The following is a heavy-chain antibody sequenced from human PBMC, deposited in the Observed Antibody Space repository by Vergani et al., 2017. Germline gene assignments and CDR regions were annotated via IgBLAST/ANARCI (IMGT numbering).Heavy chain of an antibody. CDR2: ISGSGGST. V-gene: IGHV3-23*04. Sequence: VQLVESGGGLVKPGGSLRLSCAASGFTFSDYYMSWIRQAPGKGLEWVSAISGSGGSTYYADSVKGRFTISRDNSKNTLYLQMNSLRAEDTAVYYCAKGLGYGEHLWYFDLWGRGTLVTVSS. CDR1: GFTFSDYY. J-gene: IGHJ2*01. D-gene: IGHD4-17*01. CDR3: AKGLGYGEHLWYFDL.